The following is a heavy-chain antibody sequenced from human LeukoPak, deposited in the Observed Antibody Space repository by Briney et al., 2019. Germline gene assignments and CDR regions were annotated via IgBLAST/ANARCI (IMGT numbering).Heavy chain of an antibody. CDR2: ISGSGGTT. D-gene: IGHD6-19*01. J-gene: IGHJ4*02. V-gene: IGHV3-23*01. CDR3: ARRGAGSGGLDY. Sequence: TGGSLRLSCAASGFTFSSYAMSWVRQAPGKGLEWVSAISGSGGTTYYADSVKGRFTISRDNSKSTLYVQMNSLRAEDTAVYYCARRGAGSGGLDYWGQGTLVTVSS. CDR1: GFTFSSYA.